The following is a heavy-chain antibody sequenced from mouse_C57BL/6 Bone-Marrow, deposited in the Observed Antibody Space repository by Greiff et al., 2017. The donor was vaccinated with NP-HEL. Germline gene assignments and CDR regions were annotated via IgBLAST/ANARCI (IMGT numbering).Heavy chain of an antibody. Sequence: EVKLVESGGDLVKPGGSLKLSCAASGFTFSSYGMSWVRQTPDKRLEWVATISSGGSYTYYPDSVKGRFTISRYNATNTPYLQLSSLKSEDTAMYYCASKCSGNCDYWGRGTTLTVSS. D-gene: IGHD1-1*01. CDR1: GFTFSSYG. CDR2: ISSGGSYT. J-gene: IGHJ2*01. V-gene: IGHV5-6*01. CDR3: ASKCSGNCDY.